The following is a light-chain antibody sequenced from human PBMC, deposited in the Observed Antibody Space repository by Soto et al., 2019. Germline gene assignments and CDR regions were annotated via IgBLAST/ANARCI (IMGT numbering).Light chain of an antibody. CDR2: EAS. CDR3: QQYNSSPLT. V-gene: IGKV1-5*01. Sequence: DIQMTQSPSTLSASVGDRVTITCRANQSISTWLAWYQQKPGKAPKVLIYEASTLKSGVPSRFSGGGSGTAFTLIISSLQPDDFATYYCQQYNSSPLTFGGGTKVEIK. CDR1: QSISTW. J-gene: IGKJ4*02.